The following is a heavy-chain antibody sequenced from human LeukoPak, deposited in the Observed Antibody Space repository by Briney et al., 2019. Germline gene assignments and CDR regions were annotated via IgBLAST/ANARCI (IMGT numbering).Heavy chain of an antibody. CDR3: ARVKEDYYGMDV. J-gene: IGHJ6*02. V-gene: IGHV3-7*01. CDR1: GFTFSDYW. CDR2: INQDGSAK. Sequence: GGSLRLSCAASGFTFSDYWMDWVRQAPGKGLEWVANINQDGSAKYYVDSVKGRFTFSRDNAMNSLFLQMNSLRAEDTAVYYCARVKEDYYGMDVWGQGTTVTVSS.